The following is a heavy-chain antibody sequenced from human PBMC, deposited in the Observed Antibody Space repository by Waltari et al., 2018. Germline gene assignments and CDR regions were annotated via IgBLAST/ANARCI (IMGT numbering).Heavy chain of an antibody. CDR1: GGSFSDYS. J-gene: IGHJ3*01. CDR2: IRPSGGT. D-gene: IGHD3-22*01. Sequence: QVQLQQWGPGLLKPSETWSLTCVVSGGSFSDYSWAWTRQPPGKGLEWVGAIRPSGGTNHSPSLKSRVTMSVDTSKRQVSLLLTSVTAADTAVYYCARGYTLEVRPLTLKRATHDLLDVWGPGTMVTVSS. V-gene: IGHV4-34*01. CDR3: ARGYTLEVRPLTLKRATHDLLDV.